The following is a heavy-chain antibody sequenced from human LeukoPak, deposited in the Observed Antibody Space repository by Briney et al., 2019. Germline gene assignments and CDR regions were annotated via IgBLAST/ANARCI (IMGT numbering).Heavy chain of an antibody. Sequence: ASVKVSCKASGYTFTSYDINWVRQATGQGLEWMGWMNPNSGNTGYAQKFQGRVTITRNTSISTAYMELSSLRSEDTAVYYCATFAGIAAAGTLPDAFDIWGQGTMVTVSS. CDR3: ATFAGIAAAGTLPDAFDI. CDR2: MNPNSGNT. V-gene: IGHV1-8*03. J-gene: IGHJ3*02. CDR1: GYTFTSYD. D-gene: IGHD6-13*01.